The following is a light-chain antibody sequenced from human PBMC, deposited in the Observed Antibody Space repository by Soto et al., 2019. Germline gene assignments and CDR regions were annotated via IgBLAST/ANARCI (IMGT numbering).Light chain of an antibody. CDR2: AAS. J-gene: IGKJ4*01. CDR1: QSISSY. CDR3: QQSYSTPLT. Sequence: IQMTHSPSSLPASVGDRVTITCRASQSISSYLNWYQQKPGKAPKLLIYAASSLQSGVPSRFSGSGSGTDFTLTISSLQPEDFATYYCQQSYSTPLTFGGGTKVDIK. V-gene: IGKV1-39*01.